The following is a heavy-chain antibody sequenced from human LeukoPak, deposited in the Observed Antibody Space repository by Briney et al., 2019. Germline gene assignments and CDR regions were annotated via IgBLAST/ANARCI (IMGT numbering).Heavy chain of an antibody. Sequence: GASVKVSCKASGYTFTGYYMHWVRQAPGQGLEWMGWINPNSGGTNYAQKFQGRVTMTRDTSISTAYMELSRLRSDDTAVYYCARGYSYGYVYYYMDVWSKGTTVTVSS. CDR2: INPNSGGT. V-gene: IGHV1-2*02. CDR1: GYTFTGYY. D-gene: IGHD5-18*01. CDR3: ARGYSYGYVYYYMDV. J-gene: IGHJ6*03.